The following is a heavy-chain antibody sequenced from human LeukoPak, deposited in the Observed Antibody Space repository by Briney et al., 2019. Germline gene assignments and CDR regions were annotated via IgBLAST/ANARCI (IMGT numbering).Heavy chain of an antibody. CDR1: GFTFSSYG. Sequence: GGSLRLSCAASGFTFSSYGMHWVRQAPGKGLEWVAVKSYDGSNENYADSVKGRFTISRDNTKNTLYVQMNSLRAEDTALYYCARDFRTNYYYYMDVWGKGTTVTVSS. CDR3: ARDFRTNYYYYMDV. CDR2: KSYDGSNE. V-gene: IGHV3-30*03. J-gene: IGHJ6*03. D-gene: IGHD1-14*01.